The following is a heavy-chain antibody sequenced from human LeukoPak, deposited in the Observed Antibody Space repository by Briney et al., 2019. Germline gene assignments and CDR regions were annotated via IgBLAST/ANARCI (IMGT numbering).Heavy chain of an antibody. CDR2: ISYDGSNK. CDR1: GFTFSSYG. CDR3: AKDRSQWLVWDKYYFDY. D-gene: IGHD6-19*01. Sequence: GRSLRLSCAASGFTFSSYGMHWVRQAPGKGLEWVAVISYDGSNKYYADSVKGRFTISRDNSKNTLYLQMNSLRAEDTAVYYCAKDRSQWLVWDKYYFDYWGQGTLVTVSS. V-gene: IGHV3-30*18. J-gene: IGHJ4*02.